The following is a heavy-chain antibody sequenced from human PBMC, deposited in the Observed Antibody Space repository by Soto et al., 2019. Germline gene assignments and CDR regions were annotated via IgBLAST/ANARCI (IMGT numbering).Heavy chain of an antibody. D-gene: IGHD4-17*01. CDR2: INQDESNK. CDR1: GFTFSSYW. V-gene: IGHV3-7*01. J-gene: IGHJ4*02. CDR3: ARDPDFGAIDY. Sequence: EVQLVESGGGSVQTGGSLRLSCAASGFTFSSYWMSWVRQAPGKGLEWVANINQDESNKYSVDAVRGRFTISRDNAKISLYLQMNSLRAEDTAVYYGARDPDFGAIDYWGQGTLVTVSS.